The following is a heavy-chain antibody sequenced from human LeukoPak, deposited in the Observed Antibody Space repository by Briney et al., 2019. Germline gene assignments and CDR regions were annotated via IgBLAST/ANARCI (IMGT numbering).Heavy chain of an antibody. CDR1: GFTFSSYA. Sequence: GGSLRLSCAASGFTFSSYAMSWVRQAPGKGLEWVSAISGSGGSTYYADSVKGRFTISRDNSKNTLYLRMNSLRAEDTAVYYCAKAHTYYYDSSGYYILVWGQGTLVTVSS. J-gene: IGHJ4*02. V-gene: IGHV3-23*01. D-gene: IGHD3-22*01. CDR3: AKAHTYYYDSSGYYILV. CDR2: ISGSGGST.